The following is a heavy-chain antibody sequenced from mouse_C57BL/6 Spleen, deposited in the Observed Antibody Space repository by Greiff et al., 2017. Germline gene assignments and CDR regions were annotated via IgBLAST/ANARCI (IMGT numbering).Heavy chain of an antibody. CDR2: IDPSDSET. Sequence: QVQLQQPGAELVRPGSSVKLSCKASGYTFTSYWMHWVKQRPIQGLEWIGNIDPSDSETHYNQKFKDKATLTVDKSSSTAYMQLSSLTSEDSAVYYCARRIYYGYDYFDDWGQGTTLTVSS. CDR1: GYTFTSYW. J-gene: IGHJ2*01. CDR3: ARRIYYGYDYFDD. V-gene: IGHV1-52*01. D-gene: IGHD2-2*01.